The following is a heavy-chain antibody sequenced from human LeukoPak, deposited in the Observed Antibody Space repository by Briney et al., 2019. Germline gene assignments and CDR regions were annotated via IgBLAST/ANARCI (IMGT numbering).Heavy chain of an antibody. D-gene: IGHD3-10*01. J-gene: IGHJ5*02. V-gene: IGHV3-23*01. CDR3: ARGFGDPYQNWFDP. CDR2: ISGSGGST. Sequence: GGSLRLSCAASGFTFSSYAMSWVRQAPGKGLEWVSAISGSGGSTYYADSVKGRFTISRDNSKNTLYLQMNSLRAEDTAVYYCARGFGDPYQNWFDPWGQGTLVTVSS. CDR1: GFTFSSYA.